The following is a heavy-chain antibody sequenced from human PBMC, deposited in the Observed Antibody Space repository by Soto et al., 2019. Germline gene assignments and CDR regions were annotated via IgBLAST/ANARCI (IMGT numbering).Heavy chain of an antibody. CDR3: VRDIARVGHTYYYDY. CDR2: ISSSSSDT. J-gene: IGHJ4*02. D-gene: IGHD1-26*01. V-gene: IGHV3-11*06. Sequence: QVQLVESGGGLVKPGGSLRLSCAASGFTFSDYYMSWIRQAPGQGLEWVSYISSSSSDTNYADSVRGRFTISRDNAKNSLYLQMNGLRAEDTAVYYCVRDIARVGHTYYYDYWGQGTLVTVSS. CDR1: GFTFSDYY.